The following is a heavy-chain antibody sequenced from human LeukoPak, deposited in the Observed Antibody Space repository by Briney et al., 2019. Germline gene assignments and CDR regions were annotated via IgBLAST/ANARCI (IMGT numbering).Heavy chain of an antibody. Sequence: GRSLRLSCAASGFTFDDYAMHWVRLVPGKGPEWVTGINWNSGSIDYADSVKGRFTISRDNAKNYLYLQMNSLRSEDTALYYCAKLSAGSENDYWGQGTLVTVSS. CDR2: INWNSGSI. D-gene: IGHD3-10*01. CDR3: AKLSAGSENDY. V-gene: IGHV3-9*01. CDR1: GFTFDDYA. J-gene: IGHJ4*02.